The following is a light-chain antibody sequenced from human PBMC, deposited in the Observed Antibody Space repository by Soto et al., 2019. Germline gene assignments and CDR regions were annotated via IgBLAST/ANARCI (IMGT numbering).Light chain of an antibody. Sequence: EIVLTQSPGTLSLSPGERATLSCRASQSVRSSYLAWYQQKPGQAPRLLIYGASSRATGIPDRFSGSGSGTDFTLTISRLEPEDFAVYYCQQYRSSLTFGQGTRLEIK. V-gene: IGKV3-20*01. J-gene: IGKJ5*01. CDR2: GAS. CDR3: QQYRSSLT. CDR1: QSVRSSY.